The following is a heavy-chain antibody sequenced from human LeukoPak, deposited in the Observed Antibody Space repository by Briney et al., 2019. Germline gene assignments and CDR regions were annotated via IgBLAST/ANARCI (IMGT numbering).Heavy chain of an antibody. CDR1: GGSISSSNW. CDR3: ARVQKTYFDY. Sequence: PSETLSLTCAVSGGSISSSNWWSWVRQPPGKGLEWIGEIYHSGSTNYNPSLKSRVTISVDTSKNQFSLKLSSVTAADTAVYYCARVQKTYFDYWGQGTLVTVSS. CDR2: IYHSGST. V-gene: IGHV4-4*02. J-gene: IGHJ4*02.